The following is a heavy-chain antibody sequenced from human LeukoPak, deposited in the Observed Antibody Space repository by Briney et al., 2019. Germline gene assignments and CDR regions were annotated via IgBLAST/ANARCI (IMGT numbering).Heavy chain of an antibody. Sequence: WETLSLTCTVSGCSISSYDWSWVRQPPGKGLEWVGYIYYSGSTNYNASLKSRLTTTVNTSKDHVSLKLNLVTDGETAVYSSARDMGNRYCKYYYYGMDVWGQGTTVTVSS. CDR3: ARDMGNRYCKYYYYGMDV. CDR1: GCSISSYD. D-gene: IGHD2/OR15-2a*01. J-gene: IGHJ6*02. CDR2: IYYSGST. V-gene: IGHV4-59*01.